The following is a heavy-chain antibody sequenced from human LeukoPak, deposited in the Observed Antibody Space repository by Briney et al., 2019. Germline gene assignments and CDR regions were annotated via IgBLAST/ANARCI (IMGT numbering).Heavy chain of an antibody. CDR1: GFPFTGYN. Sequence: GASVKVSCKTSGFPFTGYNIHWVRQVSGQGLEWMGWISAYNGNTNYAQKLQGRGTMTTDTSTSTAYMELRSLRSDDTAVYYCARVRSSSSPLPFDYWGQGTLVTVSS. D-gene: IGHD6-6*01. V-gene: IGHV1-18*04. CDR2: ISAYNGNT. CDR3: ARVRSSSSPLPFDY. J-gene: IGHJ4*02.